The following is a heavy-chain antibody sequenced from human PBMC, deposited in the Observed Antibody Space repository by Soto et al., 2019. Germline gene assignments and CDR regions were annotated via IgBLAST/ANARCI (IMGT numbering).Heavy chain of an antibody. CDR1: GYTFTSSG. CDR3: ARDQGGYGIFHD. J-gene: IGHJ4*02. CDR2: ISGDNGVT. V-gene: IGHV1-18*04. D-gene: IGHD5-12*01. Sequence: QVQLVQSGPEVKKPEASVKVSCKTSGYTFTSSGISWVRQAPGQGPEWMGWISGDNGVTNFARNFQDRVTLIIDSSTTTAYMEVRSLSFADTAIYYCARDQGGYGIFHDWGQGTLVTVSS.